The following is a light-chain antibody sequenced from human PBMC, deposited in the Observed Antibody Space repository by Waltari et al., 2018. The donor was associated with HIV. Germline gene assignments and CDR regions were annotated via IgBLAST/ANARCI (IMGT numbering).Light chain of an antibody. J-gene: IGKJ4*01. V-gene: IGKV1-33*01. CDR3: LQYDDLPLT. CDR1: QHIATN. Sequence: DILMTQSPSSLSASVGDRVTITCQASQHIATNLNWFQQKPGKAPKLLIYDVSKLETGVPSRFTGGGSGATFTFTITSLRPEDIATYYCLQYDDLPLTFGGGTKVELK. CDR2: DVS.